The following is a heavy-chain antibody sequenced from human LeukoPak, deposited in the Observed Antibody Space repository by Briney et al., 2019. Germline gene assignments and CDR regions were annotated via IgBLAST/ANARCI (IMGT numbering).Heavy chain of an antibody. CDR3: STGIPGAEDAFDI. D-gene: IGHD2-21*01. CDR1: GFTFSNAW. Sequence: RGSLRLSCAASGFTFSNAWMSWVRQAPRKGLEWGGRIKSKTDGGTTDYAAPVKGRFTISRNDSKNTLYLQMNSLKTENTAVYYCSTGIPGAEDAFDIWGEGKMVTVSS. CDR2: IKSKTDGGTT. J-gene: IGHJ3*02. V-gene: IGHV3-15*01.